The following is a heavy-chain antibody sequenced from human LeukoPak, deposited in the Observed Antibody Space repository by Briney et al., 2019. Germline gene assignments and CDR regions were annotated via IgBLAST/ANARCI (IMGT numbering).Heavy chain of an antibody. CDR2: ISGSGGSI. J-gene: IGHJ4*02. D-gene: IGHD3-22*01. V-gene: IGHV3-23*01. CDR1: GFTFSSYG. Sequence: GGSLRLSCAASGFTFSSYGMSWVRQAPGKGLEWVSAISGSGGSIYYADSVKGRFTISRDNSKNTLYLQMNSLRAEDTAVYYCAKSRDYYDSSGTFDYWGQRTLVTVSS. CDR3: AKSRDYYDSSGTFDY.